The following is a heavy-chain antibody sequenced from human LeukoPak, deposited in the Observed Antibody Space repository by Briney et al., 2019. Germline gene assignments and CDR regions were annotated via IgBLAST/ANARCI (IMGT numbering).Heavy chain of an antibody. CDR1: GFTVSSNH. V-gene: IGHV3-66*02. J-gene: IGHJ4*02. CDR3: AKVLGSLDY. CDR2: IYSGGTT. D-gene: IGHD3-10*01. Sequence: GGSLRLSCAASGFTVSSNHMSWVRQAPGKGLESVSFIYSGGTTYYGDSVKGRFTISRDNSKNTLYLQINSLRPEDTAVYYCAKVLGSLDYWGQGTLVTVSS.